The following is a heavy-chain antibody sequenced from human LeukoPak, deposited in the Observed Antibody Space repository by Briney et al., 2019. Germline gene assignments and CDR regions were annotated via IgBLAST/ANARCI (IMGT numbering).Heavy chain of an antibody. Sequence: ASVKVSCKPSGYTFTGYYMHWVRQAPGQGLEWMGWISTYNGNTFYAQKFEGRVTMTTDTSTNTVYMDLRSLRSDDTAVYYCARDLEHCRNIICSNSAYWGQGTLVTVSS. CDR2: ISTYNGNT. CDR1: GYTFTGYY. J-gene: IGHJ4*02. D-gene: IGHD2-2*01. CDR3: ARDLEHCRNIICSNSAY. V-gene: IGHV1-18*04.